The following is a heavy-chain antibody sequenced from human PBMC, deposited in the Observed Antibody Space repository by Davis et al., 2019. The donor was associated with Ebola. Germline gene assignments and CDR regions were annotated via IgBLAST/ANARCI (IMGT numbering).Heavy chain of an antibody. J-gene: IGHJ4*02. CDR3: AKDLTSYYGSGDFFDY. CDR1: GGTFSSYA. V-gene: IGHV1-69*10. Sequence: SVKVSCKASGGTFSSYAISWVRQAPGQGLEWMGGIIPILGIANYAQKFQGRVTITADESTSTAYMELSSLRSEDTAVYYCAKDLTSYYGSGDFFDYWGQGILVTVSS. D-gene: IGHD3-10*01. CDR2: IIPILGIA.